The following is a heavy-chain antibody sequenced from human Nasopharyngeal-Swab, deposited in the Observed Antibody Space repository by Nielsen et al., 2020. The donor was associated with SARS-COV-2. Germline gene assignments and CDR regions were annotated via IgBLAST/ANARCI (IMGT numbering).Heavy chain of an antibody. CDR2: IIPIFGTA. J-gene: IGHJ6*02. Sequence: SVKVSCKASGGTFSSYAISWVRQAPGHGLEWMGGIIPIFGTANYAQKFQGRVTITADESTSTAYMELSSLRSEDTAVYYCARDHWRRATGFYYYGMDVWGQGTTVTVSS. CDR3: ARDHWRRATGFYYYGMDV. CDR1: GGTFSSYA. V-gene: IGHV1-69*13. D-gene: IGHD1-26*01.